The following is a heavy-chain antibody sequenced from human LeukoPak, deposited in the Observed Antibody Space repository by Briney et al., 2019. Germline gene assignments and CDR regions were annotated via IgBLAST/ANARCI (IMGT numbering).Heavy chain of an antibody. V-gene: IGHV3-7*01. CDR2: IKEDGSEK. CDR1: GFRFNKYW. Sequence: PGGSLRLSCAAAGFRFNKYWMSWVRQTTGKGLECVAKIKEDGSEKHYVDSVKGRFTISRDNAQNSLYLQMNSLRVEDTAVYYCARDPTLLSSGWQEFYFDFWGQGTLVTVSS. CDR3: ARDPTLLSSGWQEFYFDF. D-gene: IGHD6-25*01. J-gene: IGHJ4*02.